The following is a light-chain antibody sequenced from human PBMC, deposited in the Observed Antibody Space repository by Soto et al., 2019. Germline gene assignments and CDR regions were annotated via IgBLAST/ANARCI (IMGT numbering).Light chain of an antibody. Sequence: EIVMTQSPATLSVSPGERATLSCRASQSVSSNLAWYQQKPGQAPRLLIYGASTRATGIPARFSGSGSGTEFTLTISSLQSEDFAVYYGQQYNNWWTCGPATKVDI. V-gene: IGKV3-15*01. CDR1: QSVSSN. CDR2: GAS. J-gene: IGKJ1*01. CDR3: QQYNNWWT.